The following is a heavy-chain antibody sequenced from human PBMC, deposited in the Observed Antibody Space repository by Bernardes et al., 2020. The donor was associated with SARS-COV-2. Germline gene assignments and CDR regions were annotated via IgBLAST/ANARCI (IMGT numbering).Heavy chain of an antibody. CDR3: ATVGPGGSYDY. CDR2: VDPADDKK. V-gene: IGHV1-24*01. J-gene: IGHJ4*02. D-gene: IGHD1-26*01. CDR1: GYTLCELS. Sequence: ASVKASCKVSGYTLCELSIHWVRQAPEKGLVWMGGVDPADDKKRYAQKFQGRVTMTEDTSTDTAYMELSSLRSEDTAVYFCATVGPGGSYDYWGLGTLVTVSS.